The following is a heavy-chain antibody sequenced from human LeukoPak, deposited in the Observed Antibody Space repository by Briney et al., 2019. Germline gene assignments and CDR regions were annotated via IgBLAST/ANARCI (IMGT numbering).Heavy chain of an antibody. V-gene: IGHV3-30-3*01. CDR3: ARDRPPRLNYYGMDV. Sequence: GGSLRLSCAASGFTFSTYAMHWVRQAPGKGLEWVAIISYDGNNKYYADSVKGRFTISRDNAKNSLYLQMNSLRAEDTAVYYCARDRPPRLNYYGMDVWGQGTTVTVSS. J-gene: IGHJ6*02. CDR1: GFTFSTYA. CDR2: ISYDGNNK. D-gene: IGHD2-8*01.